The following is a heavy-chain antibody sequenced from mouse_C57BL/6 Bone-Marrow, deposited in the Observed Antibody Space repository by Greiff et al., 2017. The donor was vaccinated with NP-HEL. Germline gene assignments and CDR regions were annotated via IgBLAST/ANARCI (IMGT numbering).Heavy chain of an antibody. V-gene: IGHV5-4*03. CDR3: GRRYGNRYAMDY. Sequence: DVMLVESGGGLVKPGGSLKLSCAASGFTFSSYAMSWVRQTPEKRLEWVATISDGGSYTYYPDNVKGRFTISRDNANNTLYLQLSHLTSEDKAMYYCGRRYGNRYAMDYWGQGTSVTVSS. J-gene: IGHJ4*01. CDR1: GFTFSSYA. D-gene: IGHD2-1*01. CDR2: ISDGGSYT.